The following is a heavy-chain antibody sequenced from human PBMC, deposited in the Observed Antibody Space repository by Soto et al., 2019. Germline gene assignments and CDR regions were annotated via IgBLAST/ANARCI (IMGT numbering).Heavy chain of an antibody. V-gene: IGHV1-3*01. CDR1: GYTFTSYA. Sequence: ASVKVSCKASGYTFTSYAMHWVRQAPGQRLEWMGWINAGNGNTKYSQKFQGRVTITRDTSASTAYMELSSLRSEDTAVYYCARDKGSEYCSSTSCYGVFDYWGQGTLVTVSS. D-gene: IGHD2-2*01. J-gene: IGHJ4*02. CDR2: INAGNGNT. CDR3: ARDKGSEYCSSTSCYGVFDY.